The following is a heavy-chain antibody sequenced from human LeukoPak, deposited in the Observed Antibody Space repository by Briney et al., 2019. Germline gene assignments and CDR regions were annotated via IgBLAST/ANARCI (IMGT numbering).Heavy chain of an antibody. J-gene: IGHJ5*02. V-gene: IGHV3-33*01. CDR3: ARDIRYGDYAGWFDP. Sequence: QTGGSLRLSCAASGFTFSSYGMHWVRQAPGKGLEWVAVTWYDGSNKYYADSVKGRFTISRDNSKNSLYLQMNSLRAEDTAVYYCARDIRYGDYAGWFDPWGQGTLVTVSS. CDR2: TWYDGSNK. D-gene: IGHD4-17*01. CDR1: GFTFSSYG.